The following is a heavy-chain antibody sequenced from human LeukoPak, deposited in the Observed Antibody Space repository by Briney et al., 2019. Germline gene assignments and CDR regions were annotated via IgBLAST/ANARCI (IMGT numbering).Heavy chain of an antibody. D-gene: IGHD6-6*01. CDR2: IKSKTDGGTT. J-gene: IGHJ4*02. CDR1: GFTFSNAW. V-gene: IGHV3-15*01. CDR3: TLRSSSSSYRQVDY. Sequence: GGSLRLSCAASGFTFSNAWMSWVRRAPGKGLEWVGRIKSKTDGGTTDYAAPVKGRFTISRDDSKNTLYPQINSLKTEDTAVYYCTLRSSSSSYRQVDYWGQGTLVTVSS.